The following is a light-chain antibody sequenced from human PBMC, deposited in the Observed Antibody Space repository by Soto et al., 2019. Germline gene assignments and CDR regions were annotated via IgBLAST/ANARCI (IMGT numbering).Light chain of an antibody. Sequence: DIQMTQSPSTLSASIGDRVTITCRASQNIFTWLAWYQKKPETAPTLLIYKTSNIQSGVPSRFSGSGSGTEFTLTIAGLQPDDFATYYCQQYSSYYSFGQGTKLEMK. CDR3: QQYSSYYS. J-gene: IGKJ2*03. V-gene: IGKV1-5*03. CDR1: QNIFTW. CDR2: KTS.